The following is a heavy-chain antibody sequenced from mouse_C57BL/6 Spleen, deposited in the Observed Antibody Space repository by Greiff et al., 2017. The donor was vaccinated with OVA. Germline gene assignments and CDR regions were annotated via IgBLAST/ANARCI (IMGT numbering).Heavy chain of an antibody. CDR1: GYTFTSYG. J-gene: IGHJ1*03. V-gene: IGHV1-81*01. CDR2: IYPRSGNT. D-gene: IGHD4-1*01. Sequence: QVQLQQSGAELARPGASVKLSCKASGYTFTSYGISWVKQRTGQGLEWIGEIYPRSGNTYYNEKFKGKATLTADKSSSTAYMELRSLTSEDSAVYFCAREGPGDWYFDVWGTGTTVTVSS. CDR3: AREGPGDWYFDV.